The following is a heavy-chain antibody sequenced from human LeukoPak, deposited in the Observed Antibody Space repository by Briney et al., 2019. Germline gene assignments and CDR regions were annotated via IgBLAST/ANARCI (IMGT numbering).Heavy chain of an antibody. D-gene: IGHD3-22*01. V-gene: IGHV4-59*11. J-gene: IGHJ5*02. Sequence: SETLSLTCTVSGGSISNHYWSWIRQALGKGLEWIGYIYYSGSTNYNPSVKSRVTISVDTSKNQFSLRLTSVTAADTAVYYCAKHLTNAYYDMIWFDPWGQGTLVTVSS. CDR1: GGSISNHY. CDR3: AKHLTNAYYDMIWFDP. CDR2: IYYSGST.